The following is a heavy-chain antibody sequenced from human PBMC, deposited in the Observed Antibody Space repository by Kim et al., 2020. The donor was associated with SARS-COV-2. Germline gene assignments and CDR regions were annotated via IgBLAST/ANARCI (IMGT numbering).Heavy chain of an antibody. CDR3: AKDSDIVVVPAATFDY. Sequence: GGSLRLSCAASGFTFSSYAMSWVRQAPGKGLEWVSAISGSGGGTYYADSVKGRFTISRDNSKNTLYLQMNSLRAEDTAVYYCAKDSDIVVVPAATFDYWGQGTLVTVSS. V-gene: IGHV3-23*01. CDR1: GFTFSSYA. CDR2: ISGSGGGT. D-gene: IGHD2-2*01. J-gene: IGHJ4*02.